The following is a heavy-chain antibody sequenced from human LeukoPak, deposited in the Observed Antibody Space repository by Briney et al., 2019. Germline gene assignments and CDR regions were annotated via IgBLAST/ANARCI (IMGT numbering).Heavy chain of an antibody. D-gene: IGHD3-10*01. Sequence: GGSLRLSCAASGFTFSSYAMHWVRQAPGKGLEWVAVISYDGSNKYYAGSVKGRFTISRDNSKNTLYLQMNSLRAEDTAVYYCARVVTDPPRLLWFGESILRGFDYWGQGTLVTVSS. CDR1: GFTFSSYA. CDR2: ISYDGSNK. CDR3: ARVVTDPPRLLWFGESILRGFDY. V-gene: IGHV3-30-3*01. J-gene: IGHJ4*02.